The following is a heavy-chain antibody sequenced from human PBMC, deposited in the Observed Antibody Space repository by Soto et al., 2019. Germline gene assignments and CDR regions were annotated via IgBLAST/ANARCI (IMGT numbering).Heavy chain of an antibody. CDR3: AKDSQFYYMDV. D-gene: IGHD6-19*01. V-gene: IGHV3-9*01. J-gene: IGHJ6*03. CDR1: GFKFNDYA. CDR2: ISWQGETI. Sequence: EVRLVESGGGLVQPGRSLRLSCEASGFKFNDYAMHWVRQAPGKGLEWVSGISWQGETIGYADSVKGRFIISIDNAKNVLYLQMNSLRTEDTALYYCAKDSQFYYMDVWGQGTTVSVSS.